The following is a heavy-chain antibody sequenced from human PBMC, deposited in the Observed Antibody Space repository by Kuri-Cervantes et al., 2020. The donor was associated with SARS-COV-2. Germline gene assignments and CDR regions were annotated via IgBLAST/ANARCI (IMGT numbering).Heavy chain of an antibody. D-gene: IGHD3-16*01. CDR3: ARGGAECYYYYMDV. CDR1: GGSFSGYY. J-gene: IGHJ6*03. V-gene: IGHV4-34*01. Sequence: ESLKISCAVYGGSFSGYYWSWIRQPPGKGLEWIGEINHTGSTNYNPSLKNRVTISVDTSKNQFSLKLSSVTAADTAVYYCARGGAECYYYYMDVWGKGTTVTVSS. CDR2: INHTGST.